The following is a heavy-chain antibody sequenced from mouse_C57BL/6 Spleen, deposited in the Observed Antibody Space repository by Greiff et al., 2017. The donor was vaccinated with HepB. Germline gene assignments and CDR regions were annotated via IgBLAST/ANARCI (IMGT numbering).Heavy chain of an antibody. D-gene: IGHD1-1*01. CDR3: ASYGSSPFAY. CDR1: GYTFTDYY. CDR2: INPNNGGT. V-gene: IGHV1-26*01. Sequence: EVQLQQSGPELVKPGASVKLSCKASGYTFTDYYLNWVKQSHGKSLEWIGDINPNNGGTSYNQKFKGKATLTVDKSSSTAYMELRSLTSEDSAVYYCASYGSSPFAYWGQGTLVTVSA. J-gene: IGHJ3*01.